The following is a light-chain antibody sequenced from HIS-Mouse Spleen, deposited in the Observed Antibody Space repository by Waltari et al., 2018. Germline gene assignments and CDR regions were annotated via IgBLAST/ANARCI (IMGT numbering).Light chain of an antibody. J-gene: IGKJ1*01. CDR3: QQRSNRTWT. Sequence: EIVLTQSPATLSLSPGERATLACRASQSVSSYLAWYQQKPGQAPRLLIYDASNRATGIPARFRGSGSGTDFTLTISSLEPEDFAVYYCQQRSNRTWTFGQGTKVEIK. CDR2: DAS. CDR1: QSVSSY. V-gene: IGKV3-11*01.